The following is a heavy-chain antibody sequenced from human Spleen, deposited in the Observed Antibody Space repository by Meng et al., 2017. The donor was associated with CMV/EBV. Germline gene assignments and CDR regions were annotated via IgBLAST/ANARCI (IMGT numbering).Heavy chain of an antibody. D-gene: IGHD3-3*01. Sequence: ASVKVSCKASGYTFIGYDLHWVRQAPGQGLEWMGWINPKSGGTNYAQRFQGRVTMTRDTSINTVYMELRRLRSDDTAVYYCARDENPNYDFWTGYYDAFDYWGQGTLVTVSS. V-gene: IGHV1-2*02. CDR2: INPKSGGT. CDR1: GYTFIGYD. J-gene: IGHJ4*02. CDR3: ARDENPNYDFWTGYYDAFDY.